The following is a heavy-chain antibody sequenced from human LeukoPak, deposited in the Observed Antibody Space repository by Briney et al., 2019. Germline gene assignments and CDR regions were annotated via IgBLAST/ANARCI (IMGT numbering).Heavy chain of an antibody. D-gene: IGHD3/OR15-3a*01. CDR3: AREPGRTGSYDN. CDR1: GFTSNDHA. J-gene: IGHJ4*02. Sequence: GGSLRLSCAASGFTSNDHAMHWIRQIPGKGLEWVSGIYWNSGGTGYADSVKGRFTISRDNAKNSLYLQMNSLRTDDTALYYCAREPGRTGSYDNWGQGILVTVSS. CDR2: IYWNSGGT. V-gene: IGHV3-9*02.